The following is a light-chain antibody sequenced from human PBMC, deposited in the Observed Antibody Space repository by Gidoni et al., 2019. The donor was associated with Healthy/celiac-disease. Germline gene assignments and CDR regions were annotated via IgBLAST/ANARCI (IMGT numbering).Light chain of an antibody. CDR3: QQYNNWPLYT. J-gene: IGKJ2*01. CDR2: GAS. V-gene: IGKV3-15*01. CDR1: QSVSSN. Sequence: EIGMTQSPATLSVSPGERATLSCRASQSVSSNLAWYQQKPGQAPRLLIYGASTRATGIPARFSGSGSGTEFTLTISSLQSEDFAVYYCQQYNNWPLYTFGQXTKLEIK.